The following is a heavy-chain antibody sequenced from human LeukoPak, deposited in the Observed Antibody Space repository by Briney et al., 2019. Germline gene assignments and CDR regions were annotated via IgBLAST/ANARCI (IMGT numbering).Heavy chain of an antibody. CDR2: CSSVSSYK. Sequence: GGSLRLSCAASGFIFGDYDMNWVRQAPGQGLEWVGLCSSVSSYKYYGDSVKGRFTISRDNAKSLMYLQLNSLRAGDTALYFCARGGKKNGGDSFHLWGPGTMVTVAS. CDR1: GFIFGDYD. CDR3: ARGGKKNGGDSFHL. D-gene: IGHD3-10*01. J-gene: IGHJ3*01. V-gene: IGHV3-21*01.